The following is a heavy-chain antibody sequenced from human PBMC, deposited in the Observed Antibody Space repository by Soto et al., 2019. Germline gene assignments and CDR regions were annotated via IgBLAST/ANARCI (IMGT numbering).Heavy chain of an antibody. CDR1: GFTFSTYG. J-gene: IGHJ4*02. V-gene: IGHV3-30*18. D-gene: IGHD3-22*01. CDR2: ITYDGSNK. Sequence: PGESLKISCAASGFTFSTYGMHWVRQAPGKGLEWVAVITYDGSNKYYADSVKGRFTISRDNSKNTLYLQMNSLRAEDTAVYFCAKNPGYYYDSTGYHFDYWGQGTLVTVSS. CDR3: AKNPGYYYDSTGYHFDY.